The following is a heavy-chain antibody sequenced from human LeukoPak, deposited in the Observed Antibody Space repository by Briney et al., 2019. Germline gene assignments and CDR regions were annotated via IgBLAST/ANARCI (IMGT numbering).Heavy chain of an antibody. D-gene: IGHD5-18*01. CDR3: AKDIVARLPVYYFDY. CDR1: GFTFDDYA. J-gene: IGHJ4*02. CDR2: ISWNSGSI. V-gene: IGHV3-9*01. Sequence: GGSLRLSCAASGFTFDDYAMHWVRQAPGKGLEWVSGISWNSGSIGYADSVKGRFTISRDNAKNSLYLQMNSLRAEDTALYYCAKDIVARLPVYYFDYWGQGTLVTVSS.